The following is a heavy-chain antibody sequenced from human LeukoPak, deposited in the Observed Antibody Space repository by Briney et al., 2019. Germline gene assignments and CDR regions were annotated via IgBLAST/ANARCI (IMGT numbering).Heavy chain of an antibody. CDR3: ARGGGYSPPFCAFDI. CDR2: IYSGGST. CDR1: GFTVSSNF. J-gene: IGHJ3*02. V-gene: IGHV3-53*01. Sequence: GSLRLSCAASGFTVSSNFMSWVRQAPGKGLEWVSVIYSGGSTYYADSVKGRFTISRDNSKNTLYLQMNSLRAEDTAVYYCARGGGYSPPFCAFDIWGQGTMVTVSS. D-gene: IGHD3-16*01.